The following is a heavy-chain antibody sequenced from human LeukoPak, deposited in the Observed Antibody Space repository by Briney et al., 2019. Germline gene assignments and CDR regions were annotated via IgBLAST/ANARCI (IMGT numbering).Heavy chain of an antibody. CDR1: GFTFSSYG. Sequence: GGSLRLSCAASGFTFSSYGMHWVRQAPGKGLEWVAVISYDESYKYYADSVKGRFTISRDNSKNTLFLQMNSLRAEDTAVYYCARDPSYSSGWRTGPDAFDIWGQGTMVTVSS. CDR2: ISYDESYK. J-gene: IGHJ3*02. D-gene: IGHD6-19*01. V-gene: IGHV3-30*03. CDR3: ARDPSYSSGWRTGPDAFDI.